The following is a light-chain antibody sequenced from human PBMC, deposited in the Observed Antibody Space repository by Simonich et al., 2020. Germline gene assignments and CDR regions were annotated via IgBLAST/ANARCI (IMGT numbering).Light chain of an antibody. Sequence: SVLTQPPSASGTPGQRVTISCSGSSSNIGSNYVYWYQQLPGTAPKLLNYRNNQRPAGVPDRFSGSKSGTSASLAISGLRSEDEADYYCAAWDDSLSGPVFGGGTKLTVL. V-gene: IGLV1-47*01. J-gene: IGLJ3*02. CDR2: RNN. CDR3: AAWDDSLSGPV. CDR1: SSNIGSNY.